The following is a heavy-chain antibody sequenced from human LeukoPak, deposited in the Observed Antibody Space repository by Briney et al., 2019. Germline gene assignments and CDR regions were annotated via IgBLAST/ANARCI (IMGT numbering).Heavy chain of an antibody. CDR1: GFTFSPYN. CDR3: AKAHTIFGVANFDY. Sequence: MSGGSLRLSCAASGFTFSPYNMNWVRQAPGKGLEWVSAISSRSSYIHYADSVKGRFTISRDNAKNSLYLQMNSLRAEDTAVYYCAKAHTIFGVANFDYWGQGTLVTVSS. CDR2: ISSRSSYI. V-gene: IGHV3-21*01. J-gene: IGHJ4*02. D-gene: IGHD3-3*01.